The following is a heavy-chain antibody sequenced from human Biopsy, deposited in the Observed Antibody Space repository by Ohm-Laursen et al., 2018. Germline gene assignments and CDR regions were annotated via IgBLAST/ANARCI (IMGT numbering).Heavy chain of an antibody. Sequence: SVKVSCKTPGGTFSNYGVNWVRQAPGQGLEWLGGNIPILGTGNYAQKYQDRVTVAADTSTSTATMELRSLRSDDTAVYYCATKLTGYFHHWGQGTLVIVSS. D-gene: IGHD3-9*01. CDR3: ATKLTGYFHH. V-gene: IGHV1-69*06. CDR2: NIPILGTG. CDR1: GGTFSNYG. J-gene: IGHJ1*01.